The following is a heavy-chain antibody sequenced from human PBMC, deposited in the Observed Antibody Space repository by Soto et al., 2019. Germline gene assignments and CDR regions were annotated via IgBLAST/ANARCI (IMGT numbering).Heavy chain of an antibody. CDR1: GYTLTELS. Sequence: ASVKVSCKVSGYTLTELSMHWVRQAPGKGLEWMGGFDPEDGETIYAQKFQGRVTMTEDTSTDTAYMELSSLRSEDTAVYYCARVLPTYYYYGMDVWGQGTTVTVSS. CDR3: ARVLPTYYYYGMDV. V-gene: IGHV1-24*01. D-gene: IGHD3-10*02. CDR2: FDPEDGET. J-gene: IGHJ6*02.